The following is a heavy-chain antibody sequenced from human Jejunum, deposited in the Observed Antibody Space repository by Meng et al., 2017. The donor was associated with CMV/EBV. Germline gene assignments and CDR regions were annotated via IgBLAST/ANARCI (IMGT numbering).Heavy chain of an antibody. V-gene: IGHV3-23*01. CDR3: AKDQGFSAASG. CDR2: ISGSGITT. J-gene: IGHJ4*02. D-gene: IGHD6-13*01. CDR1: GFTFSNYA. Sequence: SCAAPGFTFSNYAMSWVRQAPGKGLEWVSSISGSGITTYYADSVKGRFTISRDNSRDTLYLDMNSLRAEDTALYYCAKDQGFSAASGGDQGTMVTVSS.